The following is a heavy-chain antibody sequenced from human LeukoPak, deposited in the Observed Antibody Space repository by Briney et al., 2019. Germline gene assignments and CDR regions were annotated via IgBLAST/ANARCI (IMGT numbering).Heavy chain of an antibody. D-gene: IGHD5-24*01. V-gene: IGHV4-59*01. CDR2: IYYSGST. CDR3: ARGEMATIFL. CDR1: GGSINNDY. Sequence: PSETLSLTCSVSGGSINNDYWTWIRQPPGKGLEWIGYIYYSGSTNYNPSLKSRVTISLDPSKTQFSLKLNSVTAADTAVYFCARGEMATIFLWGQGTLVTVSS. J-gene: IGHJ4*02.